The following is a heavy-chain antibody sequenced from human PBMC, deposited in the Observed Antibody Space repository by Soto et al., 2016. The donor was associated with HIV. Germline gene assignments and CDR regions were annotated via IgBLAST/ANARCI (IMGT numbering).Heavy chain of an antibody. J-gene: IGHJ6*03. V-gene: IGHV1-18*01. CDR3: ARDPPGGFGTFGGYTDV. D-gene: IGHD3-16*01. CDR2: ISAYNGQT. CDR1: GYTFKNSG. Sequence: QVQLVQSGAEVKKPGASVKVSCKASGYTFKNSGITWVRQAPGQGLEWMGWISAYNGQTDYAQKFQARVTMTTDTSTSKAYMELRGLRSDDTAVYYCARDPPGGFGTFGGYTDVWGEGTTVIVSS.